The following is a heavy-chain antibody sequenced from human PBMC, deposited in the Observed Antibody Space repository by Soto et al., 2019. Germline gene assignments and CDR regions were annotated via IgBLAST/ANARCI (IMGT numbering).Heavy chain of an antibody. Sequence: QVQLVESGGGVVQPGRSLRLSCAASGFTFSSYAMHWVRQAPGKGLEWVAVISYDGSNKYYADSVKGRFTISRDNSKNTLYLQMNSLRAEDTAVYYCARPIAAADTGPPPTLYYGMDVWGQGTTVTVSS. CDR3: ARPIAAADTGPPPTLYYGMDV. CDR1: GFTFSSYA. V-gene: IGHV3-30-3*01. J-gene: IGHJ6*02. D-gene: IGHD6-13*01. CDR2: ISYDGSNK.